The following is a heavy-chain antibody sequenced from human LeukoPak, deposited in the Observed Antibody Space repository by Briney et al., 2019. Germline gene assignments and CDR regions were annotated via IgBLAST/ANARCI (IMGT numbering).Heavy chain of an antibody. V-gene: IGHV3-33*01. CDR3: ARVFGEVLNLFSGGDWFDP. Sequence: PGGSLRLSCSASGFTFSSYGMHWVRQAPGKGLEWVAAIWYKGSNKFNADSVKGRFTMDRNNSKNRLYLQMNSLRAEDTAVYYCARVFGEVLNLFSGGDWFDPWGQGTLVTVSS. J-gene: IGHJ5*02. D-gene: IGHD3-10*02. CDR1: GFTFSSYG. CDR2: IWYKGSNK.